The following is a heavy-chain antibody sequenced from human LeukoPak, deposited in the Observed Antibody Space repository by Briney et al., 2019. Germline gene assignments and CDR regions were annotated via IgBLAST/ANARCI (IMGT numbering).Heavy chain of an antibody. CDR3: ARLQYWGSHASHFDS. D-gene: IGHD2/OR15-2a*01. CDR1: GGTFSSYA. CDR2: SIPIFGTA. V-gene: IGHV1-69*06. Sequence: EASVTVSCKASGGTFSSYAISWVRQAPGQGVEWVGGSIPIFGTANYAQKFQSSVTITADKSTSTAYMELSSLRSEDTAVYYCARLQYWGSHASHFDSWGQGTLVTVSS. J-gene: IGHJ4*02.